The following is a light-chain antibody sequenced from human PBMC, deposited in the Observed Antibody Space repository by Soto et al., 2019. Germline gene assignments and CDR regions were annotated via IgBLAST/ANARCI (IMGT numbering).Light chain of an antibody. Sequence: IQMTQSPSTLSASVGDRVAITCRASQRIGIWLAWYQQKPGKAPRFLIYKASSLESGAPSRFRGSEYGTAFTLTISGLQTGDFATYYCQEYDDYSWTFGQGTNVEIK. V-gene: IGKV1-5*03. CDR3: QEYDDYSWT. J-gene: IGKJ1*01. CDR1: QRIGIW. CDR2: KAS.